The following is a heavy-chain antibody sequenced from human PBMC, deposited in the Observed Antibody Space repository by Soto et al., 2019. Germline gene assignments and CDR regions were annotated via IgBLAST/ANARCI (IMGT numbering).Heavy chain of an antibody. CDR3: AKEGAKVGIGGYLSFDY. D-gene: IGHD3-16*01. CDR2: VSDEGSIT. Sequence: GGSLRLSCASSGFPFSDYGMHWVRQAPGKGLEWVAVVSDEGSITYYADSVKGRFTISRDNSRNTLYLQMNSLREDDTAVYYCAKEGAKVGIGGYLSFDYWGQGTLVTVSS. J-gene: IGHJ4*02. CDR1: GFPFSDYG. V-gene: IGHV3-30*18.